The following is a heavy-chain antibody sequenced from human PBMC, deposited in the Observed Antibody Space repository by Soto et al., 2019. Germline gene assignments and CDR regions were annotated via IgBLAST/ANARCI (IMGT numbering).Heavy chain of an antibody. D-gene: IGHD1-26*01. CDR3: ARPILGATSADFDY. J-gene: IGHJ4*02. CDR2: INPNSGGT. V-gene: IGHV1-2*02. CDR1: GYTFTGYY. Sequence: GASVKVSCKASGYTFTGYYMHWVRQAPGQGLEWMGWINPNSGGTNYAQKFQGRVTMTRDTSISTAYMELSRLRSDDTAVYYCARPILGATSADFDYWGQGTLVTVSS.